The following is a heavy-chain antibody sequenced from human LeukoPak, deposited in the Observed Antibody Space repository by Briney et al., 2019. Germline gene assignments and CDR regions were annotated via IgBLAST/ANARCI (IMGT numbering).Heavy chain of an antibody. Sequence: SETLSLTCTVSGGSISSDYWSWIRQPAGKGLEWIGRMHTSGNTDYNPSLKSRVTMSVDTSKNQFSLKLSSVTAADTAVYYCARDLQSGSWYGFEYWGQGTLVTVSS. D-gene: IGHD6-13*01. CDR1: GGSISSDY. V-gene: IGHV4-4*07. J-gene: IGHJ4*02. CDR2: MHTSGNT. CDR3: ARDLQSGSWYGFEY.